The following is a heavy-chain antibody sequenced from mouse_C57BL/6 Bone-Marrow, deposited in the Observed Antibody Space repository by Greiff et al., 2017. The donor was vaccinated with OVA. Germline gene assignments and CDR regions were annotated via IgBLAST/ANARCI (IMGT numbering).Heavy chain of an antibody. CDR3: ARDVTGTGYFDV. D-gene: IGHD4-1*01. J-gene: IGHJ1*03. Sequence: EVQVVESGGGLVQSGRSLRLSCATSGFTFSDFYMEWVRQAPGKGLEWIAASRNKANDYTTEYSASVKGRFIVSRDTSQSILYLQMNALRAEDTAIYYCARDVTGTGYFDVWGTGTTVTVSS. V-gene: IGHV7-1*01. CDR1: GFTFSDFY. CDR2: SRNKANDYTT.